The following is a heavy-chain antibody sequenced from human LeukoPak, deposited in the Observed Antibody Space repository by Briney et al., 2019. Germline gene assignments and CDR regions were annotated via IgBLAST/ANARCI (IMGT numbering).Heavy chain of an antibody. J-gene: IGHJ4*02. Sequence: GGSLRLSCAASGFTFSSYAMSWVRQAPGKGLEWVSAISGSGGSTYYADSVKGRFTISRDNSKNTMYLQMNSLGAEDTAVYYCAKNPGTASEGSYFDYWGQGTLVTVSS. D-gene: IGHD6-13*01. CDR1: GFTFSSYA. CDR3: AKNPGTASEGSYFDY. V-gene: IGHV3-23*01. CDR2: ISGSGGST.